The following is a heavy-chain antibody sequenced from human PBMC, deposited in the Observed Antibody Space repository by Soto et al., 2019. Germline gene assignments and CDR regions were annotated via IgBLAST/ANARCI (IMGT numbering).Heavy chain of an antibody. CDR1: GFTFTSYA. CDR2: ISAYNGNT. D-gene: IGHD2-8*01. Sequence: QVHLVQSGAEVKMPGASVKVSCKASGFTFTSYAFTWVRQAPGQGLEWMGWISAYNGNTNYARNLRGRVTMTTDSSTSTVYMELGSLTSDDTAVYFGARDCMGWQHDGVDSWGQGTLVSVSA. CDR3: ARDCMGWQHDGVDS. J-gene: IGHJ4*02. V-gene: IGHV1-18*01.